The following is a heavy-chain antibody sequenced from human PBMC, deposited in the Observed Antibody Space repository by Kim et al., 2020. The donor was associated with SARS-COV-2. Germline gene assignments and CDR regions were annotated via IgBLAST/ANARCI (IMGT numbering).Heavy chain of an antibody. D-gene: IGHD3-22*01. CDR1: GGSISSSSYY. CDR3: ARRTNYYDSSGPLDY. Sequence: SETLSLTCTVSGGSISSSSYYWGWIRQPPGKGLEWIGSIYYSGSTYYNPSLKSRVTISVDTSKNQFSLKLSSVTAADTAVYYCARRTNYYDSSGPLDYWGQGTLVTVSS. CDR2: IYYSGST. V-gene: IGHV4-39*01. J-gene: IGHJ4*02.